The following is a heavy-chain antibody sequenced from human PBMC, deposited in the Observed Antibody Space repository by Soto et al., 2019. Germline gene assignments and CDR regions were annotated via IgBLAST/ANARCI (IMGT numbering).Heavy chain of an antibody. CDR1: EFTFSSYG. D-gene: IGHD3-9*01. CDR2: RWYDGSNK. CDR3: ARDSTLYDIGAESWFDP. Sequence: GGSLRLSCAASEFTFSSYGMHWVRQAPGKGLEWVAVRWYDGSNKYYADSVKGRFTISRDNSKNTLYLQMNSLRAEDTAVYYCARDSTLYDIGAESWFDPWGQGTLVTVSS. V-gene: IGHV3-33*01. J-gene: IGHJ5*02.